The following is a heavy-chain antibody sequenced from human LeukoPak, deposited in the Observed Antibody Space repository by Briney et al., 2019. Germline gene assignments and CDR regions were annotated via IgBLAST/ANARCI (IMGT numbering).Heavy chain of an antibody. CDR1: GFTFSIYA. V-gene: IGHV3-23*01. J-gene: IGHJ4*02. D-gene: IGHD1-26*01. Sequence: PGGSLRLSCAASGFTFSIYAMSWVRQAPGKGLEWVSGISASGGNTYYADSVKGRFTISRDSSGSTLYLQMNSLRAEDTAVYYCAKDRERGFDYWGQGTLVTVSS. CDR2: ISASGGNT. CDR3: AKDRERGFDY.